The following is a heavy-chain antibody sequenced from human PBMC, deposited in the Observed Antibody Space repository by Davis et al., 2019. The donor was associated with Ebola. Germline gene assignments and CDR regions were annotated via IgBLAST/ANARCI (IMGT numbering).Heavy chain of an antibody. D-gene: IGHD1-7*01. CDR2: IRSKANSYAT. CDR3: TTTTDAFDI. Sequence: GEPLKISCAASGFTFSGSAMHWVRQASGKGLEWVGRIRSKANSYATAYAASVKGRFTISRDDSKNTAYLQMNSLKTEDTAVYYCTTTTDAFDIWGQGTMVTVSS. V-gene: IGHV3-73*01. CDR1: GFTFSGSA. J-gene: IGHJ3*02.